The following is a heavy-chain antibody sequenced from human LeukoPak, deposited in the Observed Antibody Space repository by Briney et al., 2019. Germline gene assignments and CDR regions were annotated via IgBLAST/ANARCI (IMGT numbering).Heavy chain of an antibody. CDR3: ARSSEGRYYYDSSGYSYYYYYMDV. J-gene: IGHJ6*03. Sequence: SETLSLTCTVSGGSISSYYWSWIRQPPGKGLEWIGFIYYSGSTNYNPSLKSRVTISVDTSKNQFSLKLSSVTAADTAVYYCARSSEGRYYYDSSGYSYYYYYMDVWGKGTTVTVSS. CDR2: IYYSGST. V-gene: IGHV4-59*01. CDR1: GGSISSYY. D-gene: IGHD3-22*01.